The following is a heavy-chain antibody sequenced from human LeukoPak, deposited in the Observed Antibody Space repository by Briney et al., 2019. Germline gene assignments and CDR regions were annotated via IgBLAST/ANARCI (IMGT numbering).Heavy chain of an antibody. CDR2: ISGSGGST. Sequence: GGSLRLSCAASGFTFSSYAMSWVRQAPGKGLEWVSAISGSGGSTYYADSVKGRFTIYRDNSKNTLYLQMNSLRAEDTAVYYCVGHRYSSGWTLYYFDYWGQGTLVTVSS. CDR3: VGHRYSSGWTLYYFDY. CDR1: GFTFSSYA. D-gene: IGHD6-19*01. V-gene: IGHV3-23*01. J-gene: IGHJ4*02.